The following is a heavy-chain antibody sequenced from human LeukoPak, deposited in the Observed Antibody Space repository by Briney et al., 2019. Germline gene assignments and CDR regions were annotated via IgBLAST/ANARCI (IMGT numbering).Heavy chain of an antibody. Sequence: GGSLRLSCAASGCTFSSCAMSWVRQAPGKGLEWVSAIRASGGSTYYADSVKGRFTISRDNSKNTLYLQMNSLRAEDTAVYYCAKDQGFNYFDYWGQGTLVTVSS. CDR1: GCTFSSCA. V-gene: IGHV3-23*01. CDR2: IRASGGST. CDR3: AKDQGFNYFDY. J-gene: IGHJ4*02. D-gene: IGHD3-3*01.